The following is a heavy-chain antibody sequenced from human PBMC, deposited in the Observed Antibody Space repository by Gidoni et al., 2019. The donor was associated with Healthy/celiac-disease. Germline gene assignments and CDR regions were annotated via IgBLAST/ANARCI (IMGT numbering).Heavy chain of an antibody. J-gene: IGHJ6*02. D-gene: IGHD3-9*01. CDR2: ISSSSSYI. CDR1: GFTFSSYS. Sequence: EVQLVESGGGLVKPGGSLRLSCAASGFTFSSYSMNWVRQAPGTGLEWVSSISSSSSYIYYADSVKGRFTISRDNAKNSLYLQMYSLRAEDTAVYYCARETPIDGGLYDILTGYYFYYYGMDVWGQGTTVTVSS. V-gene: IGHV3-21*01. CDR3: ARETPIDGGLYDILTGYYFYYYGMDV.